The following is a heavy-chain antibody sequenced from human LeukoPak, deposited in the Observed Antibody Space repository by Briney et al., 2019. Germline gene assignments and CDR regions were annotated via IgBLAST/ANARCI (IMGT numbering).Heavy chain of an antibody. CDR2: INSDGSST. V-gene: IGHV3-74*01. Sequence: HPGGSLRLSCAASGFTFSSYWMHWVRRAPGKGLVWVSRINSDGSSTSYADSVKGRFTISRDNAKNALYLQMNSLRAEDTAVFYCARAMYTSGWSIDYWGQGTLVTVSS. CDR1: GFTFSSYW. CDR3: ARAMYTSGWSIDY. J-gene: IGHJ4*02. D-gene: IGHD6-19*01.